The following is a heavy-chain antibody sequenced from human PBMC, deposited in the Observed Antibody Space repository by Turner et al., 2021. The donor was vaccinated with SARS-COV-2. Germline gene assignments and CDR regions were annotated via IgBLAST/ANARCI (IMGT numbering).Heavy chain of an antibody. CDR3: ARGTYYYDSSVYSGTNWFDP. Sequence: EVQLVESGGGLVKPGGSLRLSCPASGFTFSSYTMYWVRQAPGKGLEWVSSISSSSSYIYYADSVKGRFTISRDNAKNSLYLKMNSLRAEDTAVYYCARGTYYYDSSVYSGTNWFDPWGQGTLVTVSS. J-gene: IGHJ5*02. D-gene: IGHD3-22*01. V-gene: IGHV3-21*01. CDR1: GFTFSSYT. CDR2: ISSSSSYI.